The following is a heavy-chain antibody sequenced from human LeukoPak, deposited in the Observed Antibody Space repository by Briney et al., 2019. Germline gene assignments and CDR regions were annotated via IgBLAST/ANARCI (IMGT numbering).Heavy chain of an antibody. CDR2: IYYSGST. J-gene: IGHJ5*02. CDR1: GGSISSGDYY. D-gene: IGHD4-17*01. V-gene: IGHV4-30-4*02. Sequence: SETLSLTCTVSGGSISSGDYYWSWIRQPPGKGLEWIGYIYYSGSTYYNPSLKSRVTISVDTSKNQFSLKLSSVTAADTAVYYCARDEDDYGDSGFDPWGQGTLVTVSS. CDR3: ARDEDDYGDSGFDP.